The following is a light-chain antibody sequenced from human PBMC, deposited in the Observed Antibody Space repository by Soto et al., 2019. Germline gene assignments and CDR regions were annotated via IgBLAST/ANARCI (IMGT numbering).Light chain of an antibody. CDR2: LEGSGSY. J-gene: IGLJ2*01. Sequence: QLVLTQSSSASASLGSSVKLTCTLSSGHSSYIIAWHHQKPGKAPRYLMKLEGSGSYNKGSGVPDRFSGSSSGADRYLTISNLQFEDEANYYCETWDSNTRVFGGGTKVTVL. V-gene: IGLV4-60*02. CDR3: ETWDSNTRV. CDR1: SGHSSYI.